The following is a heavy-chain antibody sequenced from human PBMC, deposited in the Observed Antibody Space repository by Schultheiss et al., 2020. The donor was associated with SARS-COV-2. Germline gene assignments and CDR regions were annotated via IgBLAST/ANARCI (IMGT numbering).Heavy chain of an antibody. CDR1: GVSISSYY. CDR3: ARLGVPAAIGFDP. Sequence: SETLSLTCTVSGVSISSYYWSWIRQPPGKGLEWIGEINHSGSTNYNPSLKSRVTISVDTSKNQFSLKLSSVTAADTAVYYCARLGVPAAIGFDPWGQGTLVTVSS. J-gene: IGHJ5*02. CDR2: INHSGST. V-gene: IGHV4-34*01. D-gene: IGHD2-2*01.